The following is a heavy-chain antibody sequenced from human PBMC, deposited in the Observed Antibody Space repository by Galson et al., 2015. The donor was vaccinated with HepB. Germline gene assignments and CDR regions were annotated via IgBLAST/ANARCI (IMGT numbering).Heavy chain of an antibody. CDR1: GFSLSTSGVA. Sequence: PALVKPPPTLTLTCPFSGFSLSTSGVAVAWIRQPPRKALEWLALISWADDKRYSPSLKTRLPITKDISKNQVVLTVTNVDPVDTATYYCAHCRSDTCIVIVAFDIWGQGTMVTVSS. CDR3: AHCRSDTCIVIVAFDI. V-gene: IGHV2-5*02. J-gene: IGHJ3*02. CDR2: ISWADDK. D-gene: IGHD5-18*01.